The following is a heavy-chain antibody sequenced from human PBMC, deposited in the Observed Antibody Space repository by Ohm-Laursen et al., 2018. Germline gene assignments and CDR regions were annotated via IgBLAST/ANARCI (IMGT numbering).Heavy chain of an antibody. CDR2: IGTSNTTI. V-gene: IGHV3-48*04. Sequence: SLRLSCSASGFTFTNAWVNWVRQAPGKGPEWLSYIGTSNTTIYYADSVNGRFTISRDNAKNSLYLQMNSLRAEDTAVYYCARVLRFMEWFWGQGTLVTVSS. CDR1: GFTFTNAW. CDR3: ARVLRFMEWF. J-gene: IGHJ4*02. D-gene: IGHD3-3*01.